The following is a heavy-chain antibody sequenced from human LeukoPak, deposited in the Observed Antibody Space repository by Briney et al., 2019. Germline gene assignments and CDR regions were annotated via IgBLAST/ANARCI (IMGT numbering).Heavy chain of an antibody. D-gene: IGHD3-10*01. V-gene: IGHV3-20*04. CDR3: ARPGGYYYGSGSYYPFDY. Sequence: GGSLRLSCAASGFTFDDYGMSWVRQAPGKGLEWVSGINWNGGSTGYADSVKGRFTISRDNAKNSLYLQMNSLRAEDTALYYCARPGGYYYGSGSYYPFDYSGQGTLVTVSS. CDR2: INWNGGST. CDR1: GFTFDDYG. J-gene: IGHJ4*02.